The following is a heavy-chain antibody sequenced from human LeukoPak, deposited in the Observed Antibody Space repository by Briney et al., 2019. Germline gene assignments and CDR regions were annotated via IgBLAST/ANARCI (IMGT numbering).Heavy chain of an antibody. CDR1: GVSISSYY. Sequence: TSETLSLTCTVSGVSISSYYWGWIPQRPGKGLEWIGYIYNSGITNYNPSLKSRVTISVDTSKNQFSLKLSSVTAADTAVYYCARWDTAMVTFDYWGQGTLVTVSS. V-gene: IGHV4-59*01. J-gene: IGHJ4*02. CDR3: ARWDTAMVTFDY. CDR2: IYNSGIT. D-gene: IGHD5-18*01.